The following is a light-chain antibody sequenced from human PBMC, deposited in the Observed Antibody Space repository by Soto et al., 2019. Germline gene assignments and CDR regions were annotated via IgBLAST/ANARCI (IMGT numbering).Light chain of an antibody. CDR3: QQSYSTPRT. J-gene: IGKJ1*01. CDR2: AAS. CDR1: QSISSY. V-gene: IGKV1-39*01. Sequence: DIQMTQSPSSLSASVGDRVTITCRASQSISSYLNWYQQKPGKAPKLLIYAASSLQSGVPSRLSGSGSGTDFTLTISSLQPEDFATYYCQQSYSTPRTFGQGT.